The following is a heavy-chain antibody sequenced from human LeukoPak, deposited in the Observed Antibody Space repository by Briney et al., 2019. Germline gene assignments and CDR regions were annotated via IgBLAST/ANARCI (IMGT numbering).Heavy chain of an antibody. V-gene: IGHV3-23*01. CDR1: GFAFSNHA. CDR2: ISISGGTT. J-gene: IGHJ4*02. Sequence: GESLRLSCTASGFAFSNHAMSRVRQAPGKGLEWVSSISISGGTTYYADSVKGRFTISRENSKSTLYLQMNSLRADDTAVYYCANEIRPNDYWGQGTLVTVSS. CDR3: ANEIRPNDY. D-gene: IGHD4-17*01.